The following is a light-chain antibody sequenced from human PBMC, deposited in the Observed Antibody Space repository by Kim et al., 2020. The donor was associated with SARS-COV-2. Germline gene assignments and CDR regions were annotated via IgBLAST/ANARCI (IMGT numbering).Light chain of an antibody. CDR2: DND. Sequence: QSVLTQPPSVSAAPGQKVTISCSGSSSNIGNKDVSWYQQLPGTAPKLLIYDNDRRPSGIPDRFSGSKSGTSATLGITGLQTGDEADYYCGAWDTSLSAWLFGGGTQLTVL. CDR3: GAWDTSLSAWL. CDR1: SSNIGNKD. J-gene: IGLJ3*02. V-gene: IGLV1-51*01.